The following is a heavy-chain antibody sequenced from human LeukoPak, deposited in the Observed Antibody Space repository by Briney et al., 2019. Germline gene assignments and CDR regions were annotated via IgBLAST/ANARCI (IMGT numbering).Heavy chain of an antibody. V-gene: IGHV1-18*04. J-gene: IGHJ3*02. CDR3: ARDMTDIVVVPAANDAFDI. D-gene: IGHD2-2*01. Sequence: ASVKVSCTASGYTFTSYGISWVRQAPGQGLEWMGWISAYNGNTNYAQKLQGRVTMTTDTSTSTAYMELRSLRSDDTAVYYCARDMTDIVVVPAANDAFDIWGQGTMVTVSS. CDR2: ISAYNGNT. CDR1: GYTFTSYG.